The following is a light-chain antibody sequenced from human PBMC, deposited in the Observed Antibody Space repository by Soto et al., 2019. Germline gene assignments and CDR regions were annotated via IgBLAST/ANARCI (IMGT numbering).Light chain of an antibody. CDR2: TAS. Sequence: AIQMTQSPSSLSASVGDRVTITGRASQDIRNDLGWFQQTKGKAPKILINTASTLQSGVSSRFRGIGSGTDFTLTISRLQPEDFETYYCLQDYIYPWTFGQGTKVDIK. CDR3: LQDYIYPWT. CDR1: QDIRND. J-gene: IGKJ1*01. V-gene: IGKV1-6*01.